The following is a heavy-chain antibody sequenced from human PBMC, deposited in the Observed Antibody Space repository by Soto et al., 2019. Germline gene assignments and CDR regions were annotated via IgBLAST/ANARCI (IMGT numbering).Heavy chain of an antibody. CDR1: GGSISSSSYY. Sequence: QLQLQESGPGLVKPSETLSLTCTVSGGSISSSSYYWGWIRQPPGKGLEWIGSIYYSGSTYYDPSLKSRVTISVGTSKNHCPLKLGSAPAAHTAVYYSARLAWDCSGGSCYRIRLGSFDDWGQGTLVTVSS. V-gene: IGHV4-39*02. CDR3: ARLAWDCSGGSCYRIRLGSFDD. CDR2: IYYSGST. J-gene: IGHJ4*02. D-gene: IGHD2-15*01.